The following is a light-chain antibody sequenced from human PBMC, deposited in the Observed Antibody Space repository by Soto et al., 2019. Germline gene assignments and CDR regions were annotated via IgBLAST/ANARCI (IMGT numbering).Light chain of an antibody. Sequence: ETVLTQSPATVSLSPGDRATLTCRASQSVSSNKLAWYQQKPGQAPRLLIYAASSRATGIPDRFSGSGSGTDFTLTINRLEPEDFAVYYCQQYEAVVTFGQGTKVDI. CDR2: AAS. CDR3: QQYEAVVT. J-gene: IGKJ1*01. V-gene: IGKV3-20*01. CDR1: QSVSSNK.